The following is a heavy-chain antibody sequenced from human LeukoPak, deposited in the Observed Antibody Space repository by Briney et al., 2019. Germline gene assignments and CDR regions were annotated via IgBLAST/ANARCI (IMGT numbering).Heavy chain of an antibody. Sequence: PSETLSLTCAVSGGSISSSNWWNWVRQPPGKGLEWIGEIYHSGNTNYNPSLKSRVTISLDKSKNQFSLKLTSVTAADTAVYYCARALVGKGVDIWGQGTMVTVSS. V-gene: IGHV4-4*02. J-gene: IGHJ3*02. CDR3: ARALVGKGVDI. CDR1: GGSISSSNW. CDR2: IYHSGNT. D-gene: IGHD1-14*01.